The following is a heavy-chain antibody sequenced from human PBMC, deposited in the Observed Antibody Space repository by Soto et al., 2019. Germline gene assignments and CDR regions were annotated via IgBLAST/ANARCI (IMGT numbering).Heavy chain of an antibody. D-gene: IGHD2-2*02. J-gene: IGHJ6*02. V-gene: IGHV1-3*01. CDR1: GYTFTSYA. CDR3: ARNLYCSSTSCYNYYGMDV. CDR2: INAGNGNT. Sequence: ASVKVSCKASGYTFTSYAMHWVRQAPGQRLEWMGWINAGNGNTKYSQKFQGRVTITSDTSASTAYMELSSLRSEDTAVYYCARNLYCSSTSCYNYYGMDVWGQGTTVTVSS.